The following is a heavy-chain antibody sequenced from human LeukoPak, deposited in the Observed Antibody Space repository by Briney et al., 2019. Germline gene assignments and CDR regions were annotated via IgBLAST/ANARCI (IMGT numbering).Heavy chain of an antibody. J-gene: IGHJ5*02. Sequence: KTGESLKISCKGSGYSFTSYWIGWVRQMPGKGLEWMGIIYPGDSDTRYSPSFQGQVTISADKSISTAYLQWSSLKASDTAIYYCATWVGGSSPPNWFDPWGQGTLVTVSS. V-gene: IGHV5-51*01. CDR2: IYPGDSDT. D-gene: IGHD3-10*01. CDR3: ATWVGGSSPPNWFDP. CDR1: GYSFTSYW.